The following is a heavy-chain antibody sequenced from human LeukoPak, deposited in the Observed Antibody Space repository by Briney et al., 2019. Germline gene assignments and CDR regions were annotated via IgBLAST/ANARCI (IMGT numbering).Heavy chain of an antibody. V-gene: IGHV3-23*01. CDR3: AKDFQGYYYDSSGPSAFDY. D-gene: IGHD3-22*01. Sequence: QPGGSLRLSCAASGFTFSSYAMSWVRQAPGKGLEWVSAISGSGGSTYYADSVKGRFTISRDNSKNTLYLQMNSLRAEDTAVYYCAKDFQGYYYDSSGPSAFDYWGQGTLVTVSS. CDR1: GFTFSSYA. J-gene: IGHJ4*02. CDR2: ISGSGGST.